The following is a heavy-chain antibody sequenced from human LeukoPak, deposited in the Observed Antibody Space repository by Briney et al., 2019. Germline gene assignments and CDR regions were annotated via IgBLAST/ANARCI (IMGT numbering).Heavy chain of an antibody. J-gene: IGHJ6*03. V-gene: IGHV3-30*02. D-gene: IGHD2-2*01. CDR1: GFTFDNFG. CDR2: IGYDESKK. Sequence: PGGSLRLSCEASGFTFDNFGMHWVRQAPGKGLEWVAFIGYDESKKYYAESVKGRFTISRDDSKNTLYLQMSALKTEDTAVYYCARGGVVPAATYYYYYYMDVWGKGTTVTVSS. CDR3: ARGGVVPAATYYYYYYMDV.